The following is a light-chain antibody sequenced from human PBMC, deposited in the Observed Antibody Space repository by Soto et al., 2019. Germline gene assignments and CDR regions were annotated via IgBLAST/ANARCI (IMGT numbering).Light chain of an antibody. J-gene: IGKJ4*01. CDR3: QQYGNLPLT. CDR1: QSIST. CDR2: GVS. V-gene: IGKV3-20*01. Sequence: EIELTQSPGTLSLSPGERATLSCRASQSISTLAWYKQKPGQAPRLLIYGVSRRATGIPDRFSGSGSGTDFTLTINRVEPEDFAVYYCQQYGNLPLTFGGGTKVEIK.